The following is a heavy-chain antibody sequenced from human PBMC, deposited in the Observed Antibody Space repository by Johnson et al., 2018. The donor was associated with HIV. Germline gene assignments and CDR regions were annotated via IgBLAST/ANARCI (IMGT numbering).Heavy chain of an antibody. CDR1: GFTFSSYG. CDR2: IRYDGSNK. D-gene: IGHD4-11*01. Sequence: HVQLVESGGGVVQPGGSLRLSCAASGFTFSSYGMHWVRQAPGKGLEWVAFIRYDGSNKYYPGSVKGRFTISRDNSKNTMYLQMNSLRSEDTAVYHWGREKTTPDAFDIWGQGTMVTVSS. J-gene: IGHJ3*02. CDR3: GREKTTPDAFDI. V-gene: IGHV3-30*02.